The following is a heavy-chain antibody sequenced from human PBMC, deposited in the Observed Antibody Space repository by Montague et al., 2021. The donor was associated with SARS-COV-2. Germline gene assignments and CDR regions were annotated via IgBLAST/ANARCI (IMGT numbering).Heavy chain of an antibody. V-gene: IGHV4-4*07. CDR2: IHTSGST. Sequence: SETLSLTCTVSGGSISSYYWSWIRQSAGKGLEWIGRIHTSGSTDYNPSLNSRVTMSVDTSKNQFSLKLSSVTAADTAVYYCASGKYYDFWSGYYSHGYVSGMDDWGQGTTVIVSS. CDR3: ASGKYYDFWSGYYSHGYVSGMDD. CDR1: GGSISSYY. J-gene: IGHJ6*02. D-gene: IGHD3-3*01.